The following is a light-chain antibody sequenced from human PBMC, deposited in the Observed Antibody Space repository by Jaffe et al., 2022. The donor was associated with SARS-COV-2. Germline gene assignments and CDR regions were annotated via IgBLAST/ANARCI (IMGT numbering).Light chain of an antibody. V-gene: IGKV1-6*01. CDR3: LQDFDSPLA. Sequence: AIQMTQSPSSLSASVGDRVTITCRASQGIRIDLGWYQQKPGKAPELLIYAASFLQSGVPSRFSGSGSGTNFTLTISSLQPEDFATYYCLQDFDSPLAFGQGTKVEMK. CDR1: QGIRID. CDR2: AAS. J-gene: IGKJ1*01.